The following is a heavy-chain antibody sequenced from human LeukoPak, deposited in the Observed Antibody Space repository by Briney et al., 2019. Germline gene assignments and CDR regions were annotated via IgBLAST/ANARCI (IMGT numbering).Heavy chain of an antibody. V-gene: IGHV3-21*01. J-gene: IGHJ4*02. CDR2: MSSSSRYI. CDR3: ARDPYYYDSSGFPYFDY. CDR1: GFTFSSYS. D-gene: IGHD3-22*01. Sequence: GSLRLSCAASGFTFSSYSMNWVRQAPGKGLEWVSFMSSSSRYIFYADSVKGRFTISRDNAKNSLYLQMNSLRAEDTAVYSCARDPYYYDSSGFPYFDYWGQGTLVTVSS.